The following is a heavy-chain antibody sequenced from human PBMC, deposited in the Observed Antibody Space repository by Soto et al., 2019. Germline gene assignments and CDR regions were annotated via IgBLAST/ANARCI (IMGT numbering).Heavy chain of an antibody. V-gene: IGHV1-69*01. D-gene: IGHD2-8*01. Sequence: QVQLVQSGAEVQKPGSSVKVSCKASGGTFSSYAISWVRQAPGQGLEWMGGIIPIFGTANYAQKFQGRVTITADESTSTAYMELSSLRSEDTAVYYCARGGNEVLMVYAYFQHWGQGTLFTVSS. CDR1: GGTFSSYA. CDR2: IIPIFGTA. J-gene: IGHJ1*01. CDR3: ARGGNEVLMVYAYFQH.